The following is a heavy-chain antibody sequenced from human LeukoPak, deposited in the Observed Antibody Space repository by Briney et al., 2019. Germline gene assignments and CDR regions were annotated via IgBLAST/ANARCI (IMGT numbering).Heavy chain of an antibody. J-gene: IGHJ4*02. CDR3: ATTRRELLRARYFDY. V-gene: IGHV1-69*13. Sequence: GASVKVSCKASGGTFISYAISWVRQAPGQGLEWMGGIIPIFGTPNYAQKFQGRVTIIADESASTAYMELSSLTSEDTAVYYCATTRRELLRARYFDYWGQGTLVTVSS. D-gene: IGHD1-26*01. CDR2: IIPIFGTP. CDR1: GGTFISYA.